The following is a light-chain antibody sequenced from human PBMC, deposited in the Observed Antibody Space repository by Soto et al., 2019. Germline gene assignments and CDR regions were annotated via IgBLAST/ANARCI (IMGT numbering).Light chain of an antibody. CDR2: DAS. CDR1: RSVGTY. CDR3: QQRSNWFT. Sequence: EIGLTQSPATLSLSPGDRAILSCKASRSVGTYLAWYQQKPGQPPRLLIYDASIRATGIPARFSGSASGADYTLTISNLEPEDFAVYYCQQRSNWFTFGQGTKLEMK. V-gene: IGKV3-11*01. J-gene: IGKJ2*01.